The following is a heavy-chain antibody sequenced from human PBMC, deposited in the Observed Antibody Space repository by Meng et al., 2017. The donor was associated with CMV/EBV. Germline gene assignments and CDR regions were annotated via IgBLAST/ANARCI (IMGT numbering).Heavy chain of an antibody. J-gene: IGHJ4*02. CDR3: ARGRDYDSSGYYGY. CDR2: ISYDGSNK. D-gene: IGHD3-22*01. V-gene: IGHV3-30*04. CDR1: GFTFSSYA. Sequence: LSLTCAASGFTFSSYAMHWVRQAPGKGLEWVAVISYDGSNKYYADSVKGRFTISRDNSKNTLYLQMNSLRAEDTAVYYCARGRDYDSSGYYGYWGQGTLVTVSS.